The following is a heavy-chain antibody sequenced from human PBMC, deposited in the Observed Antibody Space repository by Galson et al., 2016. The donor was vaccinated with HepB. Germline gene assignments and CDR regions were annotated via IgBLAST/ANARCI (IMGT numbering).Heavy chain of an antibody. J-gene: IGHJ3*01. CDR1: GFTISNLW. D-gene: IGHD2-15*01. CDR2: IKQDGSQG. Sequence: SLRLSCAASGFTISNLWMNWVRQAPGKGLEWVANIKQDGSQGNYVDSVKGRFTISNDNAKNSLYLQMNSLRVEDTAVYYCLADTYDFDLWGQGTMVSVSS. V-gene: IGHV3-7*01. CDR3: LADTYDFDL.